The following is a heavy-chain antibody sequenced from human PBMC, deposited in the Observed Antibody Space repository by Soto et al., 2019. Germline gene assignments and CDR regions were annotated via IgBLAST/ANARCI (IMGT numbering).Heavy chain of an antibody. CDR1: GFTFSSYA. CDR3: ARDSRATGAGAFDI. Sequence: GWSLRLSCAASGFTFSSYAMRCVRQAPGKGLEWVSAISGSGGSTYYADSVKGRFTISRDNSKNTLYLQMNSLRAEDTAAHYCARDSRATGAGAFDIWGLGTMVTVSS. V-gene: IGHV3-23*01. J-gene: IGHJ3*02. D-gene: IGHD1-26*01. CDR2: ISGSGGST.